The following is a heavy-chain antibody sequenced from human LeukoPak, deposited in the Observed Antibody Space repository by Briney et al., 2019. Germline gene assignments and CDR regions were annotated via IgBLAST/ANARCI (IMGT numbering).Heavy chain of an antibody. Sequence: GASVKVSCKASGYTFTSYGIIWVRQAPGQGLEWMGWISAYNGNTNYAQKLQGRVTMTTDTSTSTPYMGLRSLRSDDTAVYYCARDEGVAVTSPLDYGGREPLVTVS. J-gene: IGHJ4*02. CDR3: ARDEGVAVTSPLDY. CDR2: ISAYNGNT. D-gene: IGHD2-15*01. CDR1: GYTFTSYG. V-gene: IGHV1-18*01.